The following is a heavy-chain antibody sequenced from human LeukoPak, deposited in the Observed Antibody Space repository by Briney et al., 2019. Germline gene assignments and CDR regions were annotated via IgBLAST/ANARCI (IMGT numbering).Heavy chain of an antibody. Sequence: GGSLRLSCAASGFTFSSYNMNWVRQAPGKGLEWVSSISSSSDYIYYADSVKGRFTISRDNSKNTLYLQMNSLRAEDTAVYYCAKDLVSGSYTYYFDYWGQGTLVTVSS. CDR1: GFTFSSYN. D-gene: IGHD1-26*01. CDR3: AKDLVSGSYTYYFDY. CDR2: ISSSSDYI. J-gene: IGHJ4*02. V-gene: IGHV3-21*04.